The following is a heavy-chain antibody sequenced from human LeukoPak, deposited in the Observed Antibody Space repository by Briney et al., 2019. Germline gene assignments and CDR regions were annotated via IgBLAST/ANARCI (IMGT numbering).Heavy chain of an antibody. CDR1: GFTFSSYA. J-gene: IGHJ4*02. Sequence: KAGRSLRLSCAASGFTFSSYAMSWVRQAPGKGLEWVSAISGSGGSTYYADSVKGRFTISRDNSKNTLYLQMNSLRAEDTAVYYCAKAAAVNKYYFDYWGQGTLVTVSS. CDR3: AKAAAVNKYYFDY. V-gene: IGHV3-23*01. CDR2: ISGSGGST. D-gene: IGHD6-13*01.